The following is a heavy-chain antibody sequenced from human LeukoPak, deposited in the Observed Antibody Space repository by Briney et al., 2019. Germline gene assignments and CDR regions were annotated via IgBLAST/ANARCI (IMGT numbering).Heavy chain of an antibody. D-gene: IGHD6-6*01. Sequence: SETLSLTCTVSGGSVSSTTDYWGWIRQPPGKGLEWIGSIYYTGGTYYNPSLKSRVTMSVDTSKNQFSLKLNSVAAADTAVYYCARVGHPPRVAARLGGYFDYWGQGTLVTVSS. J-gene: IGHJ4*02. V-gene: IGHV4-39*01. CDR1: GGSVSSTTDY. CDR3: ARVGHPPRVAARLGGYFDY. CDR2: IYYTGGT.